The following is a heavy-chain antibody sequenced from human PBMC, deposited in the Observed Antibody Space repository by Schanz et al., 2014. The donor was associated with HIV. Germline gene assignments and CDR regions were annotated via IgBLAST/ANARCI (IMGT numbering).Heavy chain of an antibody. CDR2: ISESGGST. CDR3: ARWRSGAPSN. D-gene: IGHD3-10*01. Sequence: VRLVESGGGVVQPGRSLRLSCVASGFTFDNYGMHWVRQAPGKGLEWVSAISESGGSTYYADSVKGRFTISRDNARTSLYLQMNSLRAEDTAVYFCARWRSGAPSNWGQGTLVTVSS. J-gene: IGHJ4*02. CDR1: GFTFDNYG. V-gene: IGHV3-23*04.